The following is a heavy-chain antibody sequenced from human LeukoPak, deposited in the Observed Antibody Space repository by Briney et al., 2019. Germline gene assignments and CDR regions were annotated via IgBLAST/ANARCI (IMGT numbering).Heavy chain of an antibody. CDR1: EFTFSRNW. V-gene: IGHV3-7*01. CDR2: INPDGSQK. Sequence: GGSLTLSCEASEFTFSRNWMSWVRQAPGKGLEWVASINPDGSQKLYVDSVKGRFIISRDNARNSLYLQMNSLRAEGTALYYCTTLGYHLDSWGQGTLVTVSS. J-gene: IGHJ4*02. D-gene: IGHD3-22*01. CDR3: TTLGYHLDS.